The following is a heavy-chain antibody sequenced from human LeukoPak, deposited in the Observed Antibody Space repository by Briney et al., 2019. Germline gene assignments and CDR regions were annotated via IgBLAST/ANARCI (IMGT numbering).Heavy chain of an antibody. V-gene: IGHV4-34*01. CDR2: INESGST. Sequence: PSETLSLTCAVYGGPFSHYYWTWIRQPPGKGLEWIGEINESGSTNYDPSLKSRVSISVDTSKNHFSLNLTSVTAADTAVYYCASRAGRYLYYFGMDVWGQGTTVTVSS. CDR1: GGPFSHYY. CDR3: ASRAGRYLYYFGMDV. D-gene: IGHD1-26*01. J-gene: IGHJ6*02.